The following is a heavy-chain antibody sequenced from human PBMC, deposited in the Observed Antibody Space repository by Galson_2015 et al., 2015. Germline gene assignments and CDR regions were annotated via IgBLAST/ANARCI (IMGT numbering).Heavy chain of an antibody. CDR2: IIPIFGTA. CDR3: ARVIAAAGTAFVYYFDY. V-gene: IGHV1-69*13. J-gene: IGHJ4*02. D-gene: IGHD6-13*01. CDR1: GGTFSSYA. Sequence: SVKVSCKASGGTFSSYAISWVRQAPGQGLEWMGGIIPIFGTANYAQKFQGRVTITADESTSTAYMELSSLRSEDTAVYYCARVIAAAGTAFVYYFDYWGQGTLSPSPQ.